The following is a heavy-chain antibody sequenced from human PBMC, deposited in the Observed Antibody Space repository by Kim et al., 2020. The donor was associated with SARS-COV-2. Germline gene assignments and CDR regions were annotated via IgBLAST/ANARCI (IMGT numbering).Heavy chain of an antibody. CDR1: GGSISSYY. Sequence: SETLSLTCTVSGGSISSYYWSWIRQPPGKGLEWIGYIYYSGSTNYNPSIKSRVTISVDTSKNQFSLKLSSVTAADTAVYYCARRAVDSSGWYHFDYWGQGTLVTVSS. J-gene: IGHJ4*02. CDR2: IYYSGST. V-gene: IGHV4-59*08. CDR3: ARRAVDSSGWYHFDY. D-gene: IGHD6-19*01.